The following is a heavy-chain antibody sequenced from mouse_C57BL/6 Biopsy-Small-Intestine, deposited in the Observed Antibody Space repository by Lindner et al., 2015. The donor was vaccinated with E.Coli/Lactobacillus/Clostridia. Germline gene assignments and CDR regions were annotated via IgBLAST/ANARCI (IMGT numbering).Heavy chain of an antibody. Sequence: VQLQESGAELVKPGASVKLSCTASGFNFKDSYIYWVKQRTEQGLECIGRIDPEDGETKYAPKFQGKATITVDTSSNTAYLQLSSLTSEDTAVYYCARWGSNYGFSYWGQGTLVTVSA. CDR2: IDPEDGET. J-gene: IGHJ3*01. V-gene: IGHV14-2*01. CDR1: GFNFKDSY. CDR3: ARWGSNYGFSY. D-gene: IGHD2-5*01.